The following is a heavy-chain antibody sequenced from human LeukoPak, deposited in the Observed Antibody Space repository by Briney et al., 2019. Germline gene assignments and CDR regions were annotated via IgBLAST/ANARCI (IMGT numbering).Heavy chain of an antibody. V-gene: IGHV1-69*04. J-gene: IGHJ4*02. CDR1: GGTFSSYA. Sequence: ASVKVSCKASGGTFSSYAISWVRQAPGQGLEWMGRIIPILGIANYAQKLQGRVTMTTDTSTSTAYMELRSLRSDDTAVYYCAIGDAPPRYWGQGTLVTVSS. CDR2: IIPILGIA. D-gene: IGHD2-21*02. CDR3: AIGDAPPRY.